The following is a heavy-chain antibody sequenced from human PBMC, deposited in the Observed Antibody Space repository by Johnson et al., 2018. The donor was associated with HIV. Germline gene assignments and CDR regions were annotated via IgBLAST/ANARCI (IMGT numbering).Heavy chain of an antibody. CDR3: AKVGATVITPRGEAFDI. V-gene: IGHV3-74*01. J-gene: IGHJ3*02. D-gene: IGHD4-23*01. Sequence: VQLVESGGGLVQPGGSLRLSCTASGFIFSRSWMHWVRQAPGKGLGWVSRSNSDGSRTTYADSVKGRFNISRDKTENTLHLQMNSLRAEDTAVYYCAKVGATVITPRGEAFDIWGQGTMVTVSS. CDR2: SNSDGSRT. CDR1: GFIFSRSW.